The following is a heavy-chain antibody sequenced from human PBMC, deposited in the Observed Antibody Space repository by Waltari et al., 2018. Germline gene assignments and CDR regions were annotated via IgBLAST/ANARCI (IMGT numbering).Heavy chain of an antibody. V-gene: IGHV4-30-4*08. CDR3: AREGGATSAFDI. CDR1: GGPISSGDYY. Sequence: QVQLQESGPGLVKPSQTLSLTRPVSGGPISSGDYYWSWIRQPPGKGLAWIGYIYYSGSTYYNPSLKSRVTISVDTSKNQFSLKLSSVTAADTAVYYCAREGGATSAFDIWGQGTMVTVSS. CDR2: IYYSGST. J-gene: IGHJ3*02. D-gene: IGHD1-26*01.